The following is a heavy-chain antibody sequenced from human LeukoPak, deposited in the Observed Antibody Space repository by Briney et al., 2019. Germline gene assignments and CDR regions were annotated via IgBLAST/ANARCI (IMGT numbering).Heavy chain of an antibody. J-gene: IGHJ4*02. CDR2: ISGSGGST. CDR1: GFTFSSYA. Sequence: GGSLRLSCAASGFTFSSYAMSWVRQAPGKGLEWVSAISGSGGSTYYADSVKGRFIISRDNSRNTLYLQMNSLRAEDTAVYYCAKSPRLLWNPTSIAVAGKEYWGQGTLVTVSS. D-gene: IGHD6-19*01. V-gene: IGHV3-23*01. CDR3: AKSPRLLWNPTSIAVAGKEY.